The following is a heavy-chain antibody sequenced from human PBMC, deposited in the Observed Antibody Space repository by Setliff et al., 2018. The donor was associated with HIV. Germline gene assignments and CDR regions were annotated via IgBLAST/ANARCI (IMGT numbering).Heavy chain of an antibody. D-gene: IGHD6-19*01. Sequence: SETLSLTCTVPSGSVSSSTYYWGWIRQPPGKGLEWIGSIYYSGSTNYNPSLKSRFPISVDTSKNHFSLRLKSVTAADTAVFYCARRTSFIGGAVAGNFDYWGQGTPVTVSS. CDR3: ARRTSFIGGAVAGNFDY. J-gene: IGHJ4*02. V-gene: IGHV4-39*02. CDR2: IYYSGST. CDR1: SGSVSSSTYY.